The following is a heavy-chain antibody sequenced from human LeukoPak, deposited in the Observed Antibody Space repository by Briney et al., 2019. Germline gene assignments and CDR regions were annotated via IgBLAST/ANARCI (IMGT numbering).Heavy chain of an antibody. D-gene: IGHD6-13*01. CDR1: GFTFSDYY. Sequence: PGGSLRLSCAASGFTFSDYYMSWIRQAPGKGLEWVSYISSSGSTIYYADSVKGRFIISRDNAKNSLYLQMNSLRAEDTAVYYCASRIAAAGTNYYYYGMDVWGQGTTVTVSS. V-gene: IGHV3-11*01. J-gene: IGHJ6*02. CDR3: ASRIAAAGTNYYYYGMDV. CDR2: ISSSGSTI.